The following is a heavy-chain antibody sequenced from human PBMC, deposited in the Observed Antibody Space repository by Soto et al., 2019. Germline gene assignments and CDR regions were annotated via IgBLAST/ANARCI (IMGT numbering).Heavy chain of an antibody. D-gene: IGHD2-2*01. V-gene: IGHV2-5*02. CDR1: GFSLSTDGLG. CDR3: THILATSFFDY. CDR2: IYWDHEK. Sequence: QITLKESGPTLVKPTQTLTLTCTFSGFSLSTDGLGVGWIRQPPGKALEWLELIYWDHEKRYSPSLKSRLTLTRYTSKTPVVLTMTIVDPVDTATYYCTHILATSFFDYRGKGTLVTVSS. J-gene: IGHJ4*02.